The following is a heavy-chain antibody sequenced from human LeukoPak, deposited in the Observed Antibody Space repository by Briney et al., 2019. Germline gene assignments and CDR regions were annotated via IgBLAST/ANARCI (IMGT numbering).Heavy chain of an antibody. Sequence: GESLKISCKGSGYSFTSYWISWVRQMPGKGLEWMGRIDPSDSYTNYSPSFQGHVTISADKSISTAYLQWSSLKASDTPMYYCARHLVATMNYWGQGTLVTVSS. J-gene: IGHJ4*02. D-gene: IGHD5-12*01. CDR3: ARHLVATMNY. CDR1: GYSFTSYW. CDR2: IDPSDSYT. V-gene: IGHV5-10-1*01.